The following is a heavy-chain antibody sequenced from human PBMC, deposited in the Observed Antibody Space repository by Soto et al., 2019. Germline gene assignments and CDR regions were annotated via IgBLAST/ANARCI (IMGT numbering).Heavy chain of an antibody. CDR3: ARSSGSYQRFDY. CDR1: GGSISSYY. CDR2: IYYSGST. Sequence: SETLSRTCTVSGGSISSYYWSWIRQPPGKGLEWIGYIYYSGSTNYNPSLKSRVTISVDTSKNQFSLKLSSVTAADTAVYYCARSSGSYQRFDYWGQGTLVTVSS. V-gene: IGHV4-59*01. J-gene: IGHJ4*02. D-gene: IGHD1-26*01.